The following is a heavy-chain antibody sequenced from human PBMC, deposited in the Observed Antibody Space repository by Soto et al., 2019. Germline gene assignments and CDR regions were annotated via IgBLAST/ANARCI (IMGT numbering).Heavy chain of an antibody. CDR3: ARGYCSSTSCYVLDY. V-gene: IGHV3-64*01. CDR1: GFTFSSYA. D-gene: IGHD2-2*01. Sequence: EVQLVESGGGLVQPGGSLRLSCAASGFTFSSYAMHWVRQAPGKGLEYVSAISSNGGSTYYANSVKGRFTISRDNSKNTLYLQMGSLRAEGMAVYYCARGYCSSTSCYVLDYWGQGTMVTVSS. J-gene: IGHJ4*02. CDR2: ISSNGGST.